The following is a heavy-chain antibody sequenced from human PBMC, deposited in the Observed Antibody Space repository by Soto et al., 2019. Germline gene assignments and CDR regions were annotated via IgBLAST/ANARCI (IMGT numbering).Heavy chain of an antibody. J-gene: IGHJ4*02. Sequence: SETLSLTCTVSGGSISSGGYYWSWIRQHPGKGLEWIGYIYYSGSTYYNPSLKSRVTISVDTSKNQFSLKLSSVTAADTAVYYCARSPALHCSGGSCYSFNFDYWGQGTLVTVSS. D-gene: IGHD2-15*01. CDR3: ARSPALHCSGGSCYSFNFDY. CDR2: IYYSGST. CDR1: GGSISSGGYY. V-gene: IGHV4-31*03.